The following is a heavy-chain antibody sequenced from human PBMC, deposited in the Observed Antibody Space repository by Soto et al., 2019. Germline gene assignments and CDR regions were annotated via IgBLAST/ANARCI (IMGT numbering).Heavy chain of an antibody. V-gene: IGHV2-5*02. CDR3: ARDSSGWYGFDY. CDR1: GFSLTTNGMG. Sequence: QITLKESGPTLVKPTQTLTLTCTFSGFSLTTNGMGVGWIRQPPGKALEWLALIYWDDDKRYSPSLKSRLTITNDTSKNQVVLTMTNMDPVDTATYYCARDSSGWYGFDYWGQGTPVTVSS. D-gene: IGHD6-19*01. CDR2: IYWDDDK. J-gene: IGHJ4*02.